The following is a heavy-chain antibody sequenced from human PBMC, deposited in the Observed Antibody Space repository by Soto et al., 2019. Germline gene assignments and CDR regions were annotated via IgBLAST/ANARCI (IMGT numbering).Heavy chain of an antibody. V-gene: IGHV1-69*01. CDR1: GGTFSSYA. CDR3: ALGSGTIRCPGSDY. CDR2: IIPTFGTA. J-gene: IGHJ4*01. Sequence: QVQLVQAGAEVKKPGSSVKVSCKASGGTFSSYAISWVRQAPGQGLEWMGGIIPTFGTANYAQKFQGRFTITADESTSPAYMELSSLRSEDTAVYYCALGSGTIRCPGSDYGGHGTLVTFSS. D-gene: IGHD1-1*01.